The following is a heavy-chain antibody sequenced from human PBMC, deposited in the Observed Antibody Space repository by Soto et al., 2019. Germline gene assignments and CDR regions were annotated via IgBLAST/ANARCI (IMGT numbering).Heavy chain of an antibody. Sequence: SVKVSCKASGGTFSSYAIRWVRQAPGQGLEWMGGIIPIFSTPNYAQKFQGGVTITADESTSTAYMELSSLRSEDTAVYYCARHHGQRAYSDSSLHAFESPGQVQMVS. V-gene: IGHV1-69*13. CDR3: ARHHGQRAYSDSSLHAFES. J-gene: IGHJ3*02. CDR2: IIPIFSTP. D-gene: IGHD3-22*01. CDR1: GGTFSSYA.